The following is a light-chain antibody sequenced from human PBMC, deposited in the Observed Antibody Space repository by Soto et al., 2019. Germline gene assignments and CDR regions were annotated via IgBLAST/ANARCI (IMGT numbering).Light chain of an antibody. CDR3: SSYTTSSTRV. Sequence: QSALTQPASVSGSPGQSITISCTGTSSDIGDYNYVSWYQQHPGKAPKLMIYEVSNRPSGISNRFSGSKSGNTASLTISGLQPEDEADYYCSSYTTSSTRVFGTGTKVTVL. CDR1: SSDIGDYNY. CDR2: EVS. V-gene: IGLV2-14*01. J-gene: IGLJ1*01.